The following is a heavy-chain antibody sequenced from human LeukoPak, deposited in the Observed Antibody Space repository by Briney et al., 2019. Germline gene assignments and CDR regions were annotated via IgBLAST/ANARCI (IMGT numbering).Heavy chain of an antibody. J-gene: IGHJ4*02. CDR1: GYTFTGYY. D-gene: IGHD5-24*01. V-gene: IGHV1-2*02. Sequence: ASVKVSCKSSGYTFTGYYMHWVRQAPGQGLEWMGWINPNSGGTNYAQKFQGRVTMTRDTSISTAYMELSRLRSDDTAVYYCARVGQRWLQDYYFDYWGQGTLVTVSS. CDR3: ARVGQRWLQDYYFDY. CDR2: INPNSGGT.